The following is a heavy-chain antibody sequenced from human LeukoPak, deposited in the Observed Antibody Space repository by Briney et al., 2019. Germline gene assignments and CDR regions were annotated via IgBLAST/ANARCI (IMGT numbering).Heavy chain of an antibody. CDR3: ATSYTVFTYNWFDP. D-gene: IGHD4-17*01. J-gene: IGHJ5*02. Sequence: SETLSLTCNVSGGSISSNTYFWGWIRRPPGKGLEWIGSIRYSGSTYYNPPLKSRVTISVDTSNNQFSLNLSSLTAADTAVYYCATSYTVFTYNWFDPWGQGTLVTVS. CDR2: IRYSGST. V-gene: IGHV4-39*01. CDR1: GGSISSNTYF.